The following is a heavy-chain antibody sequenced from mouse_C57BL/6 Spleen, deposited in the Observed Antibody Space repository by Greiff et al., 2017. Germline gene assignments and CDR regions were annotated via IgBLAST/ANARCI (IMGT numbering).Heavy chain of an antibody. J-gene: IGHJ3*01. Sequence: QVQLQQSGPELVKPGASVKISCKASGYAFSSSWLNWVKQRPGKGLEWIGRIYPGDGDTNYNGKFKGKATLTADKSSSTAYMQLSSLTSEDSAVYFCARYDHDGAYWGQGTLVTVSA. V-gene: IGHV1-82*01. CDR1: GYAFSSSW. D-gene: IGHD2-4*01. CDR3: ARYDHDGAY. CDR2: IYPGDGDT.